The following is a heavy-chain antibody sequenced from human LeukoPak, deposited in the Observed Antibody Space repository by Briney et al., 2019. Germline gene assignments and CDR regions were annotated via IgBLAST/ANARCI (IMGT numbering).Heavy chain of an antibody. CDR3: ARGHGDYPGYYYYMDV. D-gene: IGHD4-17*01. Sequence: GGSLRLSCAASGFTFSSYGMSWVRQAPGKGLEWVSAISGSGGSTYYADSVKGRFTISRDNSKNTLYLQMNSLRAEDTAVYYCARGHGDYPGYYYYMDVWGKGTTVTISS. CDR2: ISGSGGST. V-gene: IGHV3-23*01. J-gene: IGHJ6*03. CDR1: GFTFSSYG.